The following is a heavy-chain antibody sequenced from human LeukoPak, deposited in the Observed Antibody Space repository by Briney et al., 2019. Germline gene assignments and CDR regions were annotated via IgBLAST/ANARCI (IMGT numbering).Heavy chain of an antibody. CDR1: GYLFSTSR. CDR3: ARKSHYDSFQHAFDI. J-gene: IGHJ3*02. V-gene: IGHV5-51*01. Sequence: GESLKISCKGSGYLFSTSRIAWVRQLPGEGLEWMGIVYPGDSSARYSPSFQGQVTMSADTSINTAYLQWNSLKASDTAMYYCARKSHYDSFQHAFDIWGQGTMVTVSS. CDR2: VYPGDSSA. D-gene: IGHD3-22*01.